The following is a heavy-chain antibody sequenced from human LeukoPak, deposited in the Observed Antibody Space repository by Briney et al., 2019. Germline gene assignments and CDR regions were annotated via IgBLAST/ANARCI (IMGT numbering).Heavy chain of an antibody. J-gene: IGHJ4*02. V-gene: IGHV3-48*04. CDR2: ISSSSSTI. CDR3: VSELRFLEWLLGY. D-gene: IGHD3-3*01. CDR1: GFTFSSYS. Sequence: GGSLRLSCAPSGFTFSSYSMNWVRQAPGKGLEWVSYISSSSSTIYYADSVKGRFTISRDNAKNSLYLQMNSLRAEDTAVYYCVSELRFLEWLLGYWGQGTLVTVSS.